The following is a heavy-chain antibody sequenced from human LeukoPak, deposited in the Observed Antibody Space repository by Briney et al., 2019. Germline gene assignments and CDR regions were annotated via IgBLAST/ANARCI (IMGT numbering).Heavy chain of an antibody. CDR1: GFTFSSYA. CDR3: AREGSYLDTGGSYYLHWFDP. D-gene: IGHD3-22*01. Sequence: PGGSLRLSCAASGFTFSSYAMHWVRQAPGKGLEWVAVISYDGSNKYYADSVKGRFTISRDNAKNTLYLQMNSLRAEDTAVYYCAREGSYLDTGGSYYLHWFDPWGQGTLVTVS. V-gene: IGHV3-30*04. CDR2: ISYDGSNK. J-gene: IGHJ5*02.